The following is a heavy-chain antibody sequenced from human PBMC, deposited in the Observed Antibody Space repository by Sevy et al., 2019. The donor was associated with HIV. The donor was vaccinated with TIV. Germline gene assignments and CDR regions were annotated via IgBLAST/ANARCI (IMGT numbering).Heavy chain of an antibody. CDR1: GFNFRNFW. CDR2: IKQDGSEK. V-gene: IGHV3-7*01. CDR3: ARAYGGYSYGSYYYGMDV. J-gene: IGHJ6*02. D-gene: IGHD5-18*01. Sequence: GGSLRLSCVASGFNFRNFWMSWVRQAPGKGLEWVANIKQDGSEKYYVDSVKGRFTISRDNAKNSLYLQMNSLRAEDTAVYYCARAYGGYSYGSYYYGMDVWGQGTTVTISS.